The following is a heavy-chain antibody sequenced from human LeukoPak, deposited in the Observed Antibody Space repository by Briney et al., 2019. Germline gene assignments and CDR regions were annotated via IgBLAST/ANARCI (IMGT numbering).Heavy chain of an antibody. Sequence: GGSLRLSCAASGFTFSSYAMHWVRQAPGKGLEWVAVISYDGSNKYYADSVKGRFTISRDNSKNTLYLQMNSLRAEDTAVYYCARARKKLVGASAFDIWGQGTMVTVSS. CDR1: GFTFSSYA. CDR2: ISYDGSNK. J-gene: IGHJ3*02. CDR3: ARARKKLVGASAFDI. V-gene: IGHV3-30*04. D-gene: IGHD1-26*01.